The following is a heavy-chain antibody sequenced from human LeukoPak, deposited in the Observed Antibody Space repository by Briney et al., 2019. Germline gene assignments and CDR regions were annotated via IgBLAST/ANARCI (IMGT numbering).Heavy chain of an antibody. D-gene: IGHD6-13*01. J-gene: IGHJ6*02. Sequence: SETLSLTCTVSGGSISSYYWSWIRQPPGKGLEWIGYIYHSGSTTYNPSLKSRVTISLDTSKNQISLNLSSVTAADTAVYFCARDKQQLVPNYYYYGMDVWGQGTTVTVSS. CDR3: ARDKQQLVPNYYYYGMDV. CDR1: GGSISSYY. CDR2: IYHSGST. V-gene: IGHV4-59*01.